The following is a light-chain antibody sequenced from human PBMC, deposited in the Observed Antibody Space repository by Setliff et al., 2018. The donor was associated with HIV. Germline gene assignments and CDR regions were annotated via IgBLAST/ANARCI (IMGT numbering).Light chain of an antibody. CDR1: SSDVGGYNY. CDR2: DVT. CDR3: CSFAGTYIFYV. Sequence: QSALTQPPSVSGSPGQSVTISCTGTSSDVGGYNYVSWYQQHPGKAPKVLIYDVTKRPSGVPDRFSGSKSGNTASLTISGLQAEDEADYYCCSFAGTYIFYVFGSGTKGTVL. V-gene: IGLV2-11*01. J-gene: IGLJ1*01.